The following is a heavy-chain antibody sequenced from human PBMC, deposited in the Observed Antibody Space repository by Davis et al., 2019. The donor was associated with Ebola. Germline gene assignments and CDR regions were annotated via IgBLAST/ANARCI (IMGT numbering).Heavy chain of an antibody. D-gene: IGHD3-22*01. CDR2: ISSSGSTI. J-gene: IGHJ4*02. CDR1: GFTFSSYE. V-gene: IGHV3-48*03. CDR3: ARGPNYYDSGFIDF. Sequence: GESLKISCAASGFTFSSYEMNWVRQAPGKGLEWVSYISSSGSTIYYADSVKGRFTISRDNAKNSLYLQMNSLRAEDTAVYYCARGPNYYDSGFIDFWGQGTLVTVSS.